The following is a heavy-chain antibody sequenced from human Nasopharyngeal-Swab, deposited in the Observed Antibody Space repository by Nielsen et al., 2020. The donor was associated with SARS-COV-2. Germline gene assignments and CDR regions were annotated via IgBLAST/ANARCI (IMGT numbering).Heavy chain of an antibody. V-gene: IGHV3-21*01. D-gene: IGHD2-21*02. CDR3: ARTAAFCGDDCYSEYFQH. CDR2: ISHSTTYI. CDR1: GFTFTTYT. Sequence: GSLKISCAASGFTFTTYTMNWVRQAPGKGLEWVSSISHSTTYIWYADSVKGRFTISRDNAKNSLYLQMNNLRADDTAIYYCARTAAFCGDDCYSEYFQHWGQGTLVTVSS. J-gene: IGHJ1*01.